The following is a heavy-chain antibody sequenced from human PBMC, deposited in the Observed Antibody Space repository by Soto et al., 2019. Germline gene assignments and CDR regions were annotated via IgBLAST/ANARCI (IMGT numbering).Heavy chain of an antibody. D-gene: IGHD7-27*01. CDR1: GFTFSHYL. CDR3: ARARHWGSGFDI. V-gene: IGHV3-74*01. CDR2: INSDGSST. J-gene: IGHJ3*02. Sequence: GGSLRLSCASSGFTFSHYLVHGVRQAPGKGLVWVSRINSDGSSTSYADSVKGRFTISRDNAKNTLYLQMNSLRAEDTVLYYCARARHWGSGFDIWGQGTMVTVSS.